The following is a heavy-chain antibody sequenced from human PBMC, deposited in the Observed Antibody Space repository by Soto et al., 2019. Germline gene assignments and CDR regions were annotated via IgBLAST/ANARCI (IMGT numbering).Heavy chain of an antibody. V-gene: IGHV1-69*13. Sequence: GASVKVSCKASGGTFSSYAISWVRQAPGQGLVWMGGIIPIFGTANYAQKFQGRVTITADESTSTAYMELSSLRSEDTAVYYCARDREDDILTGYYPSDTYYYYGMDVWGQGTTVTVSS. J-gene: IGHJ6*02. CDR2: IIPIFGTA. D-gene: IGHD3-9*01. CDR1: GGTFSSYA. CDR3: ARDREDDILTGYYPSDTYYYYGMDV.